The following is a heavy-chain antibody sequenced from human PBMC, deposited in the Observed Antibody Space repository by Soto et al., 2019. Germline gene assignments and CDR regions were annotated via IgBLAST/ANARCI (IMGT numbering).Heavy chain of an antibody. CDR2: INPNSGGT. J-gene: IGHJ4*02. CDR1: GHTFTGYY. Sequence: QVQLVQSGAEVKKPGASVKVSCKASGHTFTGYYMHWVRQAPGQGLEWMGWINPNSGGTNYAQKFQGWVTMTRDTSISTAYMELSRLRSDDTAVYYCARELRVRYCSGGSCYSALVYWGQGTLVTVSS. D-gene: IGHD2-15*01. CDR3: ARELRVRYCSGGSCYSALVY. V-gene: IGHV1-2*04.